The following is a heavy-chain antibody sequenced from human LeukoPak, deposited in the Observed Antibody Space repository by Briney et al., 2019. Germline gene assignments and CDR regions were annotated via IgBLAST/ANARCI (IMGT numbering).Heavy chain of an antibody. V-gene: IGHV3-48*02. CDR1: GFTFSLYS. J-gene: IGHJ4*02. Sequence: GGPLRLSCAASGFTFSLYSMNWVRQAPGKGLEWLSFMTTSGNTIFYAESVKDRFTISRDNAKKSLYLQMNSLRDEDTAVYYCARVGGATAVTMYFEYWGQGTLVTVTS. CDR2: MTTSGNTI. D-gene: IGHD1-26*01. CDR3: ARVGGATAVTMYFEY.